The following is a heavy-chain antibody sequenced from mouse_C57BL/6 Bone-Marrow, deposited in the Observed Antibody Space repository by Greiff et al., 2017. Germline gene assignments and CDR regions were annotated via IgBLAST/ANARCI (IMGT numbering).Heavy chain of an antibody. V-gene: IGHV1-22*01. Sequence: EVHLVESGPELVKPGASVKMSCKASGYTFTDYNMHWVKQSPGKSLEWIGYINPNNGGTSYNQKFKGEATLTVNKSSSTAYMELRSLTSEDSAVYYCARYGNYGYWGQGTTLTVSS. D-gene: IGHD2-1*01. CDR3: ARYGNYGY. CDR2: INPNNGGT. CDR1: GYTFTDYN. J-gene: IGHJ2*01.